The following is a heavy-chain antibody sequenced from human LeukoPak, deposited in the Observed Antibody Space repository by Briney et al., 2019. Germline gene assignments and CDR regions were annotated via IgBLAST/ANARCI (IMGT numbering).Heavy chain of an antibody. CDR1: GFTFDDYA. CDR2: ISWNSGSI. V-gene: IGHV3-9*01. Sequence: GGSLRLSCAASGFTFDDYAMHWVRQAPGKGLEWVSGISWNSGSIGYADSVKGRFTISRDNAKNSLYLQMNSLRAEDTALYYCVKGGVILTGYYAFWGQGTLVTVSS. J-gene: IGHJ4*02. CDR3: VKGGVILTGYYAF. D-gene: IGHD3-9*01.